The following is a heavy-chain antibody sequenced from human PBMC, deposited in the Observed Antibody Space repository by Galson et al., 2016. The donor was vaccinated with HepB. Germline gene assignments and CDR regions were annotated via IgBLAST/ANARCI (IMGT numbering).Heavy chain of an antibody. CDR1: GFTFTNYA. CDR3: AKCSGGSCFSSNYFDS. J-gene: IGHJ4*02. D-gene: IGHD2-15*01. CDR2: ISASGGST. V-gene: IGHV3-23*01. Sequence: SLRLSCAASGFTFTNYAMNWVRQAPGKGLEWVSGISASGGSTYYADSVKGRFTISRDNSKKTLYLQMNSLRVEDTAVYYCAKCSGGSCFSSNYFDSWGQGILVTVSS.